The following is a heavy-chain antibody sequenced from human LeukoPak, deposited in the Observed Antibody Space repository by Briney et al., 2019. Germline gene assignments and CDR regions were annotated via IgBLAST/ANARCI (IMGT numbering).Heavy chain of an antibody. J-gene: IGHJ4*02. V-gene: IGHV4-59*01. D-gene: IGHD6-19*01. Sequence: PSETLSLTCTVSGGSISSYYWSWIRQPPGKGLEWIGYIYYSGSTNYNSSLKSRVTISVDTSKNQFSLKLSSVTAADTAVYYCARAASGWYSLLDYWGQGTLVTVSS. CDR2: IYYSGST. CDR1: GGSISSYY. CDR3: ARAASGWYSLLDY.